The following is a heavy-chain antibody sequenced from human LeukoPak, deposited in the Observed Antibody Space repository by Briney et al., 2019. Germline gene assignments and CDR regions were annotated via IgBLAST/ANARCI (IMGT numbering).Heavy chain of an antibody. V-gene: IGHV4-30-2*01. CDR2: IYHSGST. CDR1: GGSISSGGYS. CDR3: ARVVGATSQDTFDI. Sequence: PSETLSLTCAVSGGSISSGGYSWSWIRQPPGKGLEWIGYIYHSGSTNYNPSLMSRVTISVDTSKTQFSLKLSSVTAADTAVYYCARVVGATSQDTFDIWGQGTMVTVSS. J-gene: IGHJ3*02. D-gene: IGHD1-26*01.